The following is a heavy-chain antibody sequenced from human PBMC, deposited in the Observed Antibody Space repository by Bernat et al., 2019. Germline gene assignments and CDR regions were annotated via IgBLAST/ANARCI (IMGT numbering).Heavy chain of an antibody. V-gene: IGHV3-23*01. CDR2: IRGSGDST. Sequence: EVQLLESGGGLVQPGGSLRLSCAASGFTFNSYGMSWVHQAPGKGLEWVSAIRGSGDSTYYAASVKGRFTISSDNSKNTLYLQMNSLRGEDTAVYYCAKEDGRSPPNAFDIWGQGTMVTVSS. J-gene: IGHJ3*02. D-gene: IGHD4-23*01. CDR3: AKEDGRSPPNAFDI. CDR1: GFTFNSYG.